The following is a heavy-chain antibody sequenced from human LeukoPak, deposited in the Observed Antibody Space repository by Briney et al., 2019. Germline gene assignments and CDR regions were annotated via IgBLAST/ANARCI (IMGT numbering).Heavy chain of an antibody. J-gene: IGHJ4*02. D-gene: IGHD6-13*01. CDR2: ISHDGSNK. Sequence: QPGGSLRLSCAASGFTFSSYGMNWVRQAAGKGLEWVAVISHDGSNKYYTDSVKGRFTISRDNSKNTLYLQMNSLRAEDTAVYYCAKENEQLGADYWGQGTLVTVSS. CDR3: AKENEQLGADY. V-gene: IGHV3-30*18. CDR1: GFTFSSYG.